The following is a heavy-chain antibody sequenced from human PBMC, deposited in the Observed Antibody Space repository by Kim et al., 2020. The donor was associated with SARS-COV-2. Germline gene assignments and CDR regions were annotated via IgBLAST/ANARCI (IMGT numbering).Heavy chain of an antibody. J-gene: IGHJ4*02. V-gene: IGHV3-30*01. D-gene: IGHD5-18*01. Sequence: DSGQGRLTISRDTSRDKLYLQENSLRAEDTAVYYCARDSSAYIYDYYFDKWGQGTLVTVSS. CDR3: ARDSSAYIYDYYFDK.